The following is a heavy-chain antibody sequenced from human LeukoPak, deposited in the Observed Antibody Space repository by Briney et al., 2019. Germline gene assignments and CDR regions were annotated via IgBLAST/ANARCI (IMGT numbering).Heavy chain of an antibody. V-gene: IGHV1-69*13. CDR3: ARVATSLARDDY. Sequence: ASVKISCKASGDTFSSYAISWVRQAPGQGLEWMGGIIPIFGTANYAQKFQGRVTITADESTSTAYMELSSLRSEDTAVYYCARVATSLARDDYWGQGTLVTVSS. J-gene: IGHJ4*02. CDR1: GDTFSSYA. CDR2: IIPIFGTA.